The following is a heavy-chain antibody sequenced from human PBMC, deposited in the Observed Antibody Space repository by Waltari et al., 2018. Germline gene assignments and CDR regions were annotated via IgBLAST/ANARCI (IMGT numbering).Heavy chain of an antibody. Sequence: EVQLVESGGGLVQPGGSMRLSCSASGFTFCSYWMPCVRQAPGKGLVWVSRINSDGISTTYADSVSYADSVKGRFTISRDNAKNTLYLQMDSLRAEDTAVYFCARDPGVTAIHFDYWGQGTLVTVSS. CDR2: INSDGIST. J-gene: IGHJ4*02. V-gene: IGHV3-74*01. CDR3: ARDPGVTAIHFDY. CDR1: GFTFCSYW. D-gene: IGHD2-21*02.